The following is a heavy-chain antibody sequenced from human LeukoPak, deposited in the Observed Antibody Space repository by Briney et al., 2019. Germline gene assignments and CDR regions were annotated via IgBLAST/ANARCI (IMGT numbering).Heavy chain of an antibody. CDR1: GGSISSYY. CDR2: IYTSGST. CDR3: ARDRGSFVGAIGRNAFDI. V-gene: IGHV4-4*07. J-gene: IGHJ3*02. D-gene: IGHD1-26*01. Sequence: PSETLSLTCTVSGGSISSYYWSWIRQPAGKGLEWIGRIYTSGSTNYNPSLKSRVTMSVDTSKNQFSLKLSSVTAADTAVYYCARDRGSFVGAIGRNAFDIWGQGIMVTVSS.